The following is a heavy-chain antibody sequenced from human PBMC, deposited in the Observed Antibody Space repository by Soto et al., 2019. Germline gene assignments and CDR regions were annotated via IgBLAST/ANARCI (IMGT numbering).Heavy chain of an antibody. CDR1: GFTFSSYA. CDR3: AKKAGPQFD. V-gene: IGHV3-23*01. J-gene: IGHJ4*01. CDR2: ISGSGGST. Sequence: TGGSLRLSCAASGFTFSSYAMSWVRQAPGKGLEWVSAISGSGGSTYYADSVKGRVTISRDNSKNTLYLQMSSLRAEDPAVYHCAKKAGPQFDWGHGTLVTVPS.